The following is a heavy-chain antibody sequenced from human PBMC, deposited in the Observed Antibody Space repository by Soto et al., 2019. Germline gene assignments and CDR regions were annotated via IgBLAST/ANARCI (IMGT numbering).Heavy chain of an antibody. CDR2: ISAHNGNT. D-gene: IGHD1-1*01. CDR1: VYAFTTYG. Sequence: QVHLVQSGAEVKKPGASVKVSCKGSVYAFTTYGITWVRQAPGQGLEWMGWISAHNGNTNYAQKLQGRVTVTRDTSTSTAYMELRSLRSDDTAVYYCARGRYGDYWGQGALVPVSS. CDR3: ARGRYGDY. J-gene: IGHJ4*02. V-gene: IGHV1-18*01.